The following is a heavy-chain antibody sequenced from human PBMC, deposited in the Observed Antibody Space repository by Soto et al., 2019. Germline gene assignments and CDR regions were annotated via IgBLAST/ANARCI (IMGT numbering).Heavy chain of an antibody. CDR3: ASLMIAVKAVDY. Sequence: QVQLQQWGAGLLKPSETLSLTCAVYGGSFNGYYWSWIRQPPGKGLEWIGEINHSGSTNYNPSLKSRVTISVDTSKNQFSLKLSSVTAADTAVYYCASLMIAVKAVDYWGQGTLVTVSS. J-gene: IGHJ4*02. V-gene: IGHV4-34*01. CDR2: INHSGST. D-gene: IGHD3-22*01. CDR1: GGSFNGYY.